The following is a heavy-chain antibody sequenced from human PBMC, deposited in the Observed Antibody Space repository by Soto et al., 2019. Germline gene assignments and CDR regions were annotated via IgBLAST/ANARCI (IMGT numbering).Heavy chain of an antibody. CDR1: GGSFSGYY. V-gene: IGHV4-34*01. Sequence: SETLSLTCAVYGGSFSGYYWSWIRQPPGKGLEWIGEINHTGSTNYNPSLKSRVTISVDTSKSQFSLKLSSVTAADTAVYYCARRLWFGEAEGYYYGMDVWGQGTTVTVSS. J-gene: IGHJ6*02. CDR3: ARRLWFGEAEGYYYGMDV. CDR2: INHTGST. D-gene: IGHD3-10*01.